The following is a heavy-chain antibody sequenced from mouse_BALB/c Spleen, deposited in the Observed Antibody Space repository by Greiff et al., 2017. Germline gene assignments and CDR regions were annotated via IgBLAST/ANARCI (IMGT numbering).Heavy chain of an antibody. D-gene: IGHD3-1*01. J-gene: IGHJ3*01. Sequence: VKLMESGAELVRPGTSVKVSCKASGYAFTNYLIEWVKQRPGQGLEWIGVINPGSGGTNYNEKFKGKATLTADKSSSTAYMQLSSLTSDDSAVYFCARAASSGRFAYWGQGTLVTVSA. CDR3: ARAASSGRFAY. V-gene: IGHV1-54*01. CDR1: GYAFTNYL. CDR2: INPGSGGT.